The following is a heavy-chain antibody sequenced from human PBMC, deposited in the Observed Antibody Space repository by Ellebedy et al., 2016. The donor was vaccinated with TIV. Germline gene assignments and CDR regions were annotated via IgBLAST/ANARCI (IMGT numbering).Heavy chain of an antibody. V-gene: IGHV5-51*01. CDR2: IYPGDSDT. J-gene: IGHJ4*02. D-gene: IGHD3-22*01. CDR3: ARSDSSGYEFDY. CDR1: GYRFTSYW. Sequence: KVSCKGSGYRFTSYWIGWVRQMPGKGLEWMGIIYPGDSDTRYSPSVQGQVTISADKSISTAYLQWSSLKASDTAMYYCARSDSSGYEFDYWGQGTLVTVSS.